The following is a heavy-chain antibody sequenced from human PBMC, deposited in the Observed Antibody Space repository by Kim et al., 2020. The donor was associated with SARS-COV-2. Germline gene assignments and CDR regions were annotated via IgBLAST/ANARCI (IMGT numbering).Heavy chain of an antibody. Sequence: GESLKISCKGSGYSFTSYWIGWVRQMPGKGLEWMGIIYPGDSDTRYSPSFQGQVTISADKSISTAYLQWSSLKASDTAMYYCARWGGVVPAANYYGMDVWGQGATVTVSS. J-gene: IGHJ6*02. CDR1: GYSFTSYW. D-gene: IGHD2-2*01. CDR2: IYPGDSDT. V-gene: IGHV5-51*01. CDR3: ARWGGVVPAANYYGMDV.